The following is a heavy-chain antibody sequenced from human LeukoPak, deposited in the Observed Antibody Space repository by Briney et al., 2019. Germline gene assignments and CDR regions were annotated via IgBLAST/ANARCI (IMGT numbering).Heavy chain of an antibody. J-gene: IGHJ5*02. CDR3: ARDDGITNWFDP. CDR2: IYSGGST. Sequence: GGSLRLSCAASGFTFSSNYMSWVRQAPGKGLEWVSVIYSGGSTYYADSVKGRFTISRDNSKNTLYLQMNSLRAEDTAVYYCARDDGITNWFDPWGQGTLVTVSS. CDR1: GFTFSSNY. V-gene: IGHV3-66*02. D-gene: IGHD1-14*01.